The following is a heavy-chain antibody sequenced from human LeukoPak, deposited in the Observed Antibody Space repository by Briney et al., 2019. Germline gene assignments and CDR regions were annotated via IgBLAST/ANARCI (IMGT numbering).Heavy chain of an antibody. D-gene: IGHD3-22*01. CDR3: ARYLNYYDSGAYYTGDY. J-gene: IGHJ4*02. CDR1: GFTFDDYA. V-gene: IGHV3-43*02. Sequence: GGSLRLSCAASGFTFDDYAMHWVRQAPGKGLEWVSVISGDGGSTFYADSVKGRFTISRDNSNNSLYLQMNSLRTEDTTLYYCARYLNYYDSGAYYTGDYWGQGTLVTVSS. CDR2: ISGDGGST.